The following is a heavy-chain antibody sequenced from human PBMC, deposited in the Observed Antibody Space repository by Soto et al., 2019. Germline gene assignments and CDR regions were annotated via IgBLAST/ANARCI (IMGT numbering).Heavy chain of an antibody. J-gene: IGHJ6*02. CDR2: ISSDGSQK. CDR1: GVTFSSYA. V-gene: IGHV3-30*03. D-gene: IGHD3-16*01. CDR3: ATAIYSLFLHGALAIFAYPP. Sequence: GRSRRLACSAYGVTFSSYAVQWVRRTPETGVEWVAVISSDGSQKYFADSVKGRFSISRDNSKNVLYLQLTSPRPEDTAVYYCATAIYSLFLHGALAIFAYPPWCQGPT.